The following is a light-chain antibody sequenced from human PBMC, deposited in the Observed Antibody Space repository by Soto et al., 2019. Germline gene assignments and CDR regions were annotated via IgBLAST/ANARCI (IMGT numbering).Light chain of an antibody. CDR3: XQSYSTPLT. V-gene: IGKV1-39*01. J-gene: IGKJ1*01. Sequence: DIQMTQSPSSLSASVGDRVTITCRASQSISSYLNWYQQKPGKAPKLLIYAASSLQSGVPSRFXXXXXGXXXXXXXXXXXXXDFAXXXXXQSYSTPLTFGQGTKVEIK. CDR2: AAS. CDR1: QSISSY.